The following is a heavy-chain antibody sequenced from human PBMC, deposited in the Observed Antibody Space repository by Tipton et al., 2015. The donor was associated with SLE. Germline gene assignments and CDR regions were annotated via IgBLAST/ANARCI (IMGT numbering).Heavy chain of an antibody. J-gene: IGHJ4*02. D-gene: IGHD6-19*01. V-gene: IGHV4-59*11. CDR1: GGSISSHY. CDR3: ARGGYSSGWYGDYFVY. CDR2: TSYSGST. Sequence: GLVKPSETLSLTCTVSGGSISSHYWSLIRQPPGKGLEWIGYTSYSGSTNYSPSLKSRVTISLDTSKTQFSLNLRSVTAADTAIYYCARGGYSSGWYGDYFVYCGQGTLVTVSS.